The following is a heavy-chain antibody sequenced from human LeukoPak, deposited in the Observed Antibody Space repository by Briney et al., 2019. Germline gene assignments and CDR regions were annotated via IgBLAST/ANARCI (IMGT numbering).Heavy chain of an antibody. D-gene: IGHD6-19*01. CDR3: AKDCSSGCTEDY. J-gene: IGHJ4*02. CDR1: GFTFDDDA. V-gene: IGHV3-9*01. Sequence: GGSLRLSCAASGFTFDDDAMHWDRQAPGKGLEWVSGISWNSGSIGYADSVKGRFTISRDNAKNSLYLQMNSLRAEDTALYYCAKDCSSGCTEDYWGQGTLVTVSS. CDR2: ISWNSGSI.